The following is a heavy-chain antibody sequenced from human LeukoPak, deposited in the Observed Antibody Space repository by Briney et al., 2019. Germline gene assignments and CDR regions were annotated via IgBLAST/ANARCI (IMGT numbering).Heavy chain of an antibody. J-gene: IGHJ4*02. D-gene: IGHD6-19*01. Sequence: KPGGSLRLSCAASGFTFSDYYTSWIRQAPGKGLEWVSYISSSGSTIYYADSVKGRFTISRDNAKNSLYLQMNSLRAEDTAVYYCARVDDSSGWYVFDYWGQGTLVTVSS. CDR2: ISSSGSTI. CDR3: ARVDDSSGWYVFDY. V-gene: IGHV3-11*04. CDR1: GFTFSDYY.